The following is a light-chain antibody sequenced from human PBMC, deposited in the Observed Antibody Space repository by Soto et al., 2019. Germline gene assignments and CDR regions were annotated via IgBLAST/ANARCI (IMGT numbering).Light chain of an antibody. J-gene: IGLJ1*01. CDR2: QDR. CDR3: QAWDSSTYV. Sequence: SYELTQPPSVSVSPGQTASITCSGDKLGDKYASWYQQKPGQSPVVVIYQDRKRPSGIVERFSGSKSGNTATLTISGTQAMDEADYYCQAWDSSTYVFGTGTKLTVL. V-gene: IGLV3-1*01. CDR1: KLGDKY.